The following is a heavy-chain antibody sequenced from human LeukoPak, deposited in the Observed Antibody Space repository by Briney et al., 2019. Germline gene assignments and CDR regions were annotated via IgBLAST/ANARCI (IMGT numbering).Heavy chain of an antibody. CDR3: ARGSSMAATGRDAFEI. V-gene: IGHV1-2*02. CDR2: SNPDSGAT. D-gene: IGHD6-13*01. J-gene: IGHJ3*02. Sequence: ASVKVSCKASAYTFTGYYIHWVRQAPGQGLEWMGWSNPDSGATGSAQTFQGRVTMTRDTSISTAYMELGSLTSDDTAVYFCARGSSMAATGRDAFEIWGQGTMVTVSS. CDR1: AYTFTGYY.